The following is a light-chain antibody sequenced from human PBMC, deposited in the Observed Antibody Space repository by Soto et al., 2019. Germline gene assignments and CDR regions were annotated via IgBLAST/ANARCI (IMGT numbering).Light chain of an antibody. J-gene: IGKJ4*01. CDR3: QQFNTYPALT. V-gene: IGKV1-13*02. Sequence: AIQLTQSPSSLSASVGDRVTITCRASQGISSALAWYQQKPGQSPNLLIYDVSSLESGVPSRFSGSGSGTDFTLTISSLQPEDFATYYCQQFNTYPALTFGGGTKGEIK. CDR1: QGISSA. CDR2: DVS.